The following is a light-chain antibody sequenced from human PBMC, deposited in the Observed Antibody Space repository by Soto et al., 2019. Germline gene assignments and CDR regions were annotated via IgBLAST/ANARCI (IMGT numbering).Light chain of an antibody. CDR2: GNS. J-gene: IGLJ3*02. Sequence: QSVLTQPPSVSGAPGQRVTISCIGSSSDIGAGYDVHWYQQLPGTAPKLLIYGNSNRPSGVPDRFSGSKSGASASLAITGLQAEDEADYYCQSYDSSLSRRWVFGGGTKLTVL. V-gene: IGLV1-40*01. CDR3: QSYDSSLSRRWV. CDR1: SSDIGAGYD.